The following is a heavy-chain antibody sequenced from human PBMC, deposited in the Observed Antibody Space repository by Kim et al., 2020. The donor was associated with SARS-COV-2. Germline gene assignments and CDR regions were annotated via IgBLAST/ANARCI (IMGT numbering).Heavy chain of an antibody. D-gene: IGHD3-10*01. CDR2: IYYSGST. V-gene: IGHV4-39*01. CDR3: ARHAGSGSYPYYFDY. Sequence: TLSLTCTVSGGSISSSSYYWGWIRQPPGKGLEWIGSIYYSGSTYYNPSLKSRVTISVDTSKNQFSLKLSSVTAADTAVYYCARHAGSGSYPYYFDYWGQGTLVTVSS. CDR1: GGSISSSSYY. J-gene: IGHJ4*02.